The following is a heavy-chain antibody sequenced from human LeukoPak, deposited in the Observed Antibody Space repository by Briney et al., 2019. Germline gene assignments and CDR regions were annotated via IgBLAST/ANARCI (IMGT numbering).Heavy chain of an antibody. CDR1: GGSFSGYY. J-gene: IGHJ5*02. Sequence: SETLSLTCAVYGGSFSGYYWSWIRQPPGKGLEWIGEINHSGSTNYNPSLKSRVTISVATSKDQFALKLRSVTAADAAVYDCARGRGGWYFFDPWGQGTLVTVSS. V-gene: IGHV4-34*01. CDR3: ARGRGGWYFFDP. CDR2: INHSGST. D-gene: IGHD6-19*01.